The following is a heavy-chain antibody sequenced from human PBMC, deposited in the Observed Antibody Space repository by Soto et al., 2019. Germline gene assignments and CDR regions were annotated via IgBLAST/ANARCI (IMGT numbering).Heavy chain of an antibody. D-gene: IGHD1-1*01. V-gene: IGHV3-11*01. J-gene: IGHJ6*03. CDR2: ISGSGIDT. Sequence: QVQLVESGGGLVKPSGSLRLSCAASGFRFGDYYMSWIRQAPGQGLEWISDISGSGIDTYYADSVKGRFTIFRDNAEKSLYLQTNSLRAEDTAVYYCTSTVDVENDYYHYMDVCGKGTPVTVSS. CDR3: TSTVDVENDYYHYMDV. CDR1: GFRFGDYY.